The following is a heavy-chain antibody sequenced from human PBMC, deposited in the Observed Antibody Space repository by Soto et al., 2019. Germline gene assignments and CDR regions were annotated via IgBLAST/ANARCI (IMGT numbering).Heavy chain of an antibody. CDR1: GDSVTISDYY. Sequence: QLQLQESGPGLVKPSETLSLTCTVSGDSVTISDYYWGWIRQPPGKGLEWIGSIHYSGSTYFSPSLQSRVAISGDTAKKQFSLTLTSVTAADAAVYYCAAHDSGGYYAEYWGQGTLVTVSA. J-gene: IGHJ4*02. V-gene: IGHV4-39*01. CDR2: IHYSGST. D-gene: IGHD3-22*01. CDR3: AAHDSGGYYAEY.